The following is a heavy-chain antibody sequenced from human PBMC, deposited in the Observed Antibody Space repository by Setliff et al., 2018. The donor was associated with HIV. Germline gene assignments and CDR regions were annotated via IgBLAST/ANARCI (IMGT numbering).Heavy chain of an antibody. J-gene: IGHJ6*03. D-gene: IGHD3-3*01. CDR3: ARGIGIFGVVYYYYYMDV. CDR2: VHDSDST. Sequence: PSETLSLTCSVSGGSLSGQYWSWIRQSPGTGLEWIGYVHDSDSTKYNSSLESRVTISVDTSKNQFSLRLTSVTAADTAVYYCARGIGIFGVVYYYYYMDVWGKGTTVTVS. CDR1: GGSLSGQY. V-gene: IGHV4-59*08.